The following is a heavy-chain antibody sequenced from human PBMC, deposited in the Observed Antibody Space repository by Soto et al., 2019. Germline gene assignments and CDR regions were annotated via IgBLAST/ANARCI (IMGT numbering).Heavy chain of an antibody. CDR2: INPSGGST. CDR3: ARDRRAAEVQGDYYYGMDV. Sequence: ASVKVSCKASGYTFTSYYMHWVRQAPGQGLEWMGIINPSGGSTSYAQKFQGRVTMTRDTSTSTVYMELSSLRSEDTAVYYCARDRRAAEVQGDYYYGMDVWGQGTRVTVSS. J-gene: IGHJ6*02. D-gene: IGHD6-13*01. V-gene: IGHV1-46*01. CDR1: GYTFTSYY.